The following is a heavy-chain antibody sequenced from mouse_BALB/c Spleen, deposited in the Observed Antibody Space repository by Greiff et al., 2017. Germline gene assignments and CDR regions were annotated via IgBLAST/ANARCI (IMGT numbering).Heavy chain of an antibody. Sequence: DVKLVESGGDLVKPGGSLKLSCAASGFTFSSYGMSWVRQTPDKRLEWVATISSGGSYTYYPDSVKGRFTISRDNAKNTLYLQMSSLKSEDTAMYYCARQDPWFAYWGQGTLVTVSA. CDR1: GFTFSSYG. J-gene: IGHJ3*01. CDR3: ARQDPWFAY. CDR2: ISSGGSYT. V-gene: IGHV5-6*02.